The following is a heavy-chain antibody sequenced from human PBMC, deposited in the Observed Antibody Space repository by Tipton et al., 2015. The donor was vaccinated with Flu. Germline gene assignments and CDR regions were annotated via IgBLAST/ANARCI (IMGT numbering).Heavy chain of an antibody. J-gene: IGHJ4*02. Sequence: TLSLTCTVSGGSISSSSYYWGWIRQPPGKGLEWIGSIYYSGSTYYNPSLKSRVTISVDTSKNQFSLKLSSVTAADTAVYYCARDWSMITFGGAIVMDYFDYWGQGTLVTVSS. CDR3: ARDWSMITFGGAIVMDYFDY. CDR2: IYYSGST. CDR1: GGSISSSSYY. V-gene: IGHV4-39*07. D-gene: IGHD3-16*02.